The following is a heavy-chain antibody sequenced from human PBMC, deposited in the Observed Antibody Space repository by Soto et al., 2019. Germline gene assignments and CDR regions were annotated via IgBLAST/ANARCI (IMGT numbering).Heavy chain of an antibody. Sequence: GGSLRLSCAASGFTFSSYGMHWVRQAPGKGLEWVAVISYDGSNKYYADSVKGRFTISRDNSKNTLYLQMNSLRAEDTAVYYIXKDWQHWGLYYFDYWGQGTLVTVSS. CDR3: XKDWQHWGLYYFDY. CDR1: GFTFSSYG. CDR2: ISYDGSNK. V-gene: IGHV3-30*18. J-gene: IGHJ4*02. D-gene: IGHD7-27*01.